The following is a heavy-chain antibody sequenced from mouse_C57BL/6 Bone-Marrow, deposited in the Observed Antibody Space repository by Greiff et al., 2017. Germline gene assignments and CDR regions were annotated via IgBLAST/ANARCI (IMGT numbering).Heavy chain of an antibody. CDR1: GYTFTSYW. D-gene: IGHD1-2*01. Sequence: VQLQQPGAELVRPGTSVKLSCKASGYTFTSYWMHWVKQRPGQGLEWIGVIDPSDSYTNYNQKFKGKATLTVDTSSSTAYMQLSSLTSEDSAVFYCTREEVPYGCSGGFAYWGQGTLVTVSA. V-gene: IGHV1-59*01. J-gene: IGHJ3*01. CDR2: IDPSDSYT. CDR3: TREEVPYGCSGGFAY.